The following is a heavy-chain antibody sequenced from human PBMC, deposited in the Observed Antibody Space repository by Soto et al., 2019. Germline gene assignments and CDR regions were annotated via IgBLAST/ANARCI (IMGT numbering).Heavy chain of an antibody. CDR1: GFTFSSYA. CDR3: ARDQQFITMIVVVTAPRDYYYGMDV. V-gene: IGHV3-30-3*01. J-gene: IGHJ6*02. CDR2: ISYDGSNK. Sequence: GGSLRLSCAASGFTFSSYAMHWVRQAPGKGLEWVAVISYDGSNKYYADSVKGRFTISRDNSKNTLYLQMNSLRAEDTAVYYCARDQQFITMIVVVTAPRDYYYGMDVWGQGTTVTVSS. D-gene: IGHD3-22*01.